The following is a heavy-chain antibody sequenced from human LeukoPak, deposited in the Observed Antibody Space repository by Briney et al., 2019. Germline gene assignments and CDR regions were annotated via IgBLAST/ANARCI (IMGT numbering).Heavy chain of an antibody. V-gene: IGHV4-30-4*08. D-gene: IGHD3-10*01. CDR1: GGSFSAYY. Sequence: PSETLSLTCAVYGGSFSAYYWTWIRQPPGKGLEWIGYISSSGRTYYKPSLKSRFTVSMYTSKNQFSLKVSSVTAADTAVFYCARGQYGSGIAYWGQGTLVTVSS. CDR2: ISSSGRT. J-gene: IGHJ4*02. CDR3: ARGQYGSGIAY.